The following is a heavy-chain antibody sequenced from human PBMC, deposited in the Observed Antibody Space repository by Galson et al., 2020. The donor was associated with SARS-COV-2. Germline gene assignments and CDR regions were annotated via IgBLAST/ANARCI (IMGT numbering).Heavy chain of an antibody. Sequence: SQTLSLTCAISVDSISSKFLVWHWIRQSPSTGLEWTGRTYFRSKWYSDYAVSVKSRITINPDTSRNQFSLELKSVTPEDTAVYYCAKDGGIDDSGAFYYMDVWGKGTTVSVSS. V-gene: IGHV6-1*01. J-gene: IGHJ6*03. CDR3: AKDGGIDDSGAFYYMDV. CDR1: VDSISSKFLV. CDR2: TYFRSKWYS. D-gene: IGHD3-10*01.